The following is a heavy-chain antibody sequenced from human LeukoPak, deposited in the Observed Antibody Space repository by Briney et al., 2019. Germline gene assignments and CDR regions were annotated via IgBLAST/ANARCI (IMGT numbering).Heavy chain of an antibody. CDR2: INPNSGGT. CDR3: ARVRPYDILTGYQIWPDYFDY. V-gene: IGHV1-2*02. CDR1: GYTFTGYY. D-gene: IGHD3-9*01. Sequence: ASVKVSCKASGYTFTGYYMHWVRQAPGQGLEWMGWINPNSGGTNYAQKFQGRVTMTRDTSISTAYMELSRLRSDDTAVYYCARVRPYDILTGYQIWPDYFDYWGQGTLVTVSS. J-gene: IGHJ4*02.